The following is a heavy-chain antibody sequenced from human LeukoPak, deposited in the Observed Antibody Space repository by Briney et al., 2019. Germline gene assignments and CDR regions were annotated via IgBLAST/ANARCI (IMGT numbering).Heavy chain of an antibody. CDR1: GFTFSSYA. Sequence: GGSLRLSCAVSGFTFSSYAMSWVRQAPGKGLEWVSGISGSGGNTYYADSVKGRFTISRDNSKNTLYLQMNSLRAEDTAVYYCARPSHIDYGDALFRYWGQGTLVTVSS. CDR3: ARPSHIDYGDALFRY. V-gene: IGHV3-23*01. D-gene: IGHD4-17*01. J-gene: IGHJ4*02. CDR2: ISGSGGNT.